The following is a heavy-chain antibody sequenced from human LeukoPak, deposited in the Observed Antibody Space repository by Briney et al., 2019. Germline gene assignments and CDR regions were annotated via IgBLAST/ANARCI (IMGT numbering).Heavy chain of an antibody. CDR2: INHSGST. D-gene: IGHD6-19*01. J-gene: IGHJ4*02. CDR3: ARARIAVAYGPHRGLIRDY. Sequence: PSETLSLTCAVYGGSFSGYYWSWIRQPPGKGLEWIGEINHSGSTNYNPSLKSRVTISVDTSKNQFSLKLSSVTAADTAVYYCARARIAVAYGPHRGLIRDYWGQGTLVTVSS. CDR1: GGSFSGYY. V-gene: IGHV4-34*01.